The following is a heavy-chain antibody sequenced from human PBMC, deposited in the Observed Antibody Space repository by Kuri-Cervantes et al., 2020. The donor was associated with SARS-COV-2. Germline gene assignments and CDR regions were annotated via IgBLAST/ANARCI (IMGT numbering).Heavy chain of an antibody. Sequence: LSLTCAASGFTFSSYAMSWVRQAPGKGLEWVSVIYSGGSSTYYADSVKGRFTISRDNSKNTLYLQMNSLRVEDTAVYYCAKDLGDYGMDVWGQGTTVTVSS. CDR1: GFTFSSYA. D-gene: IGHD3-16*01. CDR2: IYSGGSST. V-gene: IGHV3-23*03. J-gene: IGHJ6*02. CDR3: AKDLGDYGMDV.